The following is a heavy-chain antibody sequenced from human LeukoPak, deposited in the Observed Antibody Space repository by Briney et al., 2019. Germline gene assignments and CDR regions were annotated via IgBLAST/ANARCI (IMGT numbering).Heavy chain of an antibody. CDR3: ARGEYYYDSSGSKRNDY. CDR1: GFTFSSYS. CDR2: ISSSSSYI. V-gene: IGHV3-21*01. D-gene: IGHD3-22*01. Sequence: GGYLRLSCAASGFTFSSYSMNWVRQAPGKGLEWVSSISSSSSYIYYADSVKGRFTISRDNAKNSLYLQMNSLRAEDTAVYYCARGEYYYDSSGSKRNDYWGQGTLVTVSS. J-gene: IGHJ4*02.